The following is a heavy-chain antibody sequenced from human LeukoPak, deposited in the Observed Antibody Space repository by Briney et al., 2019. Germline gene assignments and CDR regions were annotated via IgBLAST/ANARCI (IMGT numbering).Heavy chain of an antibody. D-gene: IGHD1-1*01. J-gene: IGHJ6*03. CDR3: ARAVRVRRYPNYYYYYMDV. V-gene: IGHV1-8*01. Sequence: ASVKVSCKASGYTFTSYDINWVRQATGQGLEWMGWMNPNRGNTGYAQKFQGRVTMTRNTSISTAYMELSSLRSEDTAEYYCARAVRVRRYPNYYYYYMDVWGKGTTVTVSS. CDR1: GYTFTSYD. CDR2: MNPNRGNT.